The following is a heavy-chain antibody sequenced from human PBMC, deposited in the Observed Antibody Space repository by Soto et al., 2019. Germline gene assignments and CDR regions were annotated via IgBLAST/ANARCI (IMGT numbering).Heavy chain of an antibody. CDR2: ILPFLATA. Sequence: QVHLVQSGAEVKKPGSSVKVSCKYSGGTFRTESINWVRQAPGQGLEWMGGILPFLATADYEPRFQGRVTITSDGATTTAYMELRSLPSHYTAVYSCPRGHEYGGNSDAFEVWGQGTMVTVSS. CDR3: PRGHEYGGNSDAFEV. D-gene: IGHD4-17*01. CDR1: GGTFRTES. J-gene: IGHJ3*01. V-gene: IGHV1-69*13.